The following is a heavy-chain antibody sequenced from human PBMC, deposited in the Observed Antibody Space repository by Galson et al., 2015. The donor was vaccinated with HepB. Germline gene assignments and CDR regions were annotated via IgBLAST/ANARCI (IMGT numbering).Heavy chain of an antibody. J-gene: IGHJ6*02. CDR1: GFVFSSYT. Sequence: SLRLSCAASGFVFSSYTMNWVRQAPGKGLEWVSSISGTSTYIYYADSVKGRFTISRDNAKNSLYLQMNYLGAEDTAVYYCARVGGVDIGATILDYYYYGMDVWGQGTTVTVSS. V-gene: IGHV3-21*06. D-gene: IGHD5-12*01. CDR3: ARVGGVDIGATILDYYYYGMDV. CDR2: ISGTSTYI.